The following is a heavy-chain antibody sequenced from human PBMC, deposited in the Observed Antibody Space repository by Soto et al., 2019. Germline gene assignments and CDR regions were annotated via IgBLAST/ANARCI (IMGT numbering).Heavy chain of an antibody. CDR1: GGTFSSYA. V-gene: IGHV1-69*01. J-gene: IGHJ6*02. D-gene: IGHD2-15*01. Sequence: QVQLVQSGAEVKKPGSSVKVSCKASGGTFSSYAISWVRQAPGQGLEWMGGIIPIFGTANYAQKIQGRVTITADESTSTAYMELSSLRSEDTAVYYCARLYCSGGSCYFGMDVWGQGTTVTVSS. CDR2: IIPIFGTA. CDR3: ARLYCSGGSCYFGMDV.